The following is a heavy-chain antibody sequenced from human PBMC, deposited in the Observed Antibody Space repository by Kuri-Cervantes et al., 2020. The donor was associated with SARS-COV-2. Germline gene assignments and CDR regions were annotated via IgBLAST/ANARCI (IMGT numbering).Heavy chain of an antibody. CDR3: TTDLGAAMGGTKDAFDI. CDR1: AFTFSSYA. J-gene: IGHJ3*02. CDR2: ISGSGGSK. D-gene: IGHD5-18*01. V-gene: IGHV3-23*01. Sequence: GGSLRLSCPSAAFTFSSYAMIWVRHAPGTGQEWVSAISGSGGSKYYADSVKGRFTISRDNSKNTLYLQMISLRAEDTAVYYCTTDLGAAMGGTKDAFDIWGQGTLVTVSS.